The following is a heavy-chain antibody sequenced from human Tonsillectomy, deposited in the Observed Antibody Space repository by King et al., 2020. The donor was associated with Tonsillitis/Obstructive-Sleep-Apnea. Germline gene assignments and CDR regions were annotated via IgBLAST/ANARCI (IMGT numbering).Heavy chain of an antibody. Sequence: VQLVESGGGLIQPGGSLRLSCAASGFTVSSNYMSWVRQAPGKGLEWVSVIYSGGSTYYADSVKGRFTISRDNSKNRLYLKMNSLRAEDTAVYYCARVQGSGYQVYFDYWGQGTLVTVSS. CDR1: GFTVSSNY. D-gene: IGHD3-22*01. CDR3: ARVQGSGYQVYFDY. CDR2: IYSGGST. V-gene: IGHV3-53*01. J-gene: IGHJ4*02.